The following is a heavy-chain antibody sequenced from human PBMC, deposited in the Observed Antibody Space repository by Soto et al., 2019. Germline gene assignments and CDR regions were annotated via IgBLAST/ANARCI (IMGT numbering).Heavy chain of an antibody. J-gene: IGHJ4*02. D-gene: IGHD3-22*01. V-gene: IGHV1-3*01. CDR2: INAGNGNT. CDR3: ATVERYYYDSSGYSH. CDR1: GYTFTSYA. Sequence: ASVKVSCKASGYTFTSYAMHWVRQAPGQRLEWMGWINAGNGNTIYAQKFQGRVTITEDTSTDTAYMELSSLRSEDTAVYYCATVERYYYDSSGYSHWGQGTLVTVSS.